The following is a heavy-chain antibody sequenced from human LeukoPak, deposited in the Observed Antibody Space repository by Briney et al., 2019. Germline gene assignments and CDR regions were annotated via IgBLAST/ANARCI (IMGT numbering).Heavy chain of an antibody. CDR2: IYYSGST. CDR1: GGSISSSDYY. D-gene: IGHD1-1*01. V-gene: IGHV4-30-4*01. J-gene: IGHJ4*02. CDR3: ARAQGGTVDY. Sequence: PSETLSLTCTVSGGSISSSDYYWSWIRQPPGKGLEWIGYIYYSGSTYYNPSLKSRVTISVDTPKNQFSLKLSSVTAADTAVYYCARAQGGTVDYWGQGTLVTVSS.